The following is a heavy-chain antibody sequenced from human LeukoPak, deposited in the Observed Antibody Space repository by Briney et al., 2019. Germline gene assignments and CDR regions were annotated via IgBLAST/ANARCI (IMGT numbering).Heavy chain of an antibody. CDR2: ISAYNGNT. J-gene: IGHJ6*02. D-gene: IGHD3-3*01. CDR1: GYTLTSYG. Sequence: VASVKVSCKASGYTLTSYGISWVRQAPGQGLEWMGWISAYNGNTNYAQKLQGRVTMTTDTSTSTAYMELRSLRSDDTAVYYCAIPTYYDFWSGYYPLLGMDVWGQGTTVTVSS. V-gene: IGHV1-18*01. CDR3: AIPTYYDFWSGYYPLLGMDV.